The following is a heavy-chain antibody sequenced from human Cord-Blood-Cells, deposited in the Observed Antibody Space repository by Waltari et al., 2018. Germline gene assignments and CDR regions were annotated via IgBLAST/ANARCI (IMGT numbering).Heavy chain of an antibody. V-gene: IGHV3-13*01. D-gene: IGHD1-1*01. J-gene: IGHJ3*02. CDR2: IGTAGDT. Sequence: EVQLVESGGGLVQPGGSLRLSCAASGFTSSSSDMHWVRQATGKGLEWVSAIGTAGDTYYPGSVKGRFTIARENAKNSLYLQMNSLRAGDTAVYYCAREATGDAFDIWGQGTMVTVSS. CDR3: AREATGDAFDI. CDR1: GFTSSSSD.